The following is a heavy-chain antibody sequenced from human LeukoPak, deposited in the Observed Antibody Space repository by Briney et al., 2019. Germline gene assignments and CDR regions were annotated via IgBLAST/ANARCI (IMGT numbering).Heavy chain of an antibody. V-gene: IGHV3-48*03. D-gene: IGHD1/OR15-1a*01. CDR1: GFTFSSYD. J-gene: IGHJ5*02. CDR3: TRDPRNKGFDP. Sequence: GGSLRLSCAASGFTFSSYDINWVRQAPGKGLEWVSYISGSGTTIYYADSVKGRFTISRDNAKNTLYLQMNSLRVEDTAVYYCTRDPRNKGFDPWGQGTLVTVSS. CDR2: ISGSGTTI.